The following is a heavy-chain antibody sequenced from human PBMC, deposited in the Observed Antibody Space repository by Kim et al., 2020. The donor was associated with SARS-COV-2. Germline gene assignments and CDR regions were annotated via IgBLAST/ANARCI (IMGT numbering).Heavy chain of an antibody. CDR3: ARDRNDYGAALFDY. V-gene: IGHV3-48*02. J-gene: IGHJ4*02. D-gene: IGHD4-17*01. Sequence: ADCVKGRFPNSRDKAKNSLYLQMNSLRDEDTAVYYCARDRNDYGAALFDYWGQGTLVTVSS.